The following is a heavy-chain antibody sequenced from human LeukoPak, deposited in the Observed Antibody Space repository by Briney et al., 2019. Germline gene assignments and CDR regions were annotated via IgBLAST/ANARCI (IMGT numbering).Heavy chain of an antibody. CDR3: ARGDDSGYYDYFDY. V-gene: IGHV3-53*01. CDR1: GFTVDSNY. D-gene: IGHD3-22*01. J-gene: IGHJ4*02. Sequence: GGSLRLSCAASGFTVDSNYLSWVRQAPGKGLEWVSTIYTGGNTYYAASVKGRFTISRDFSKNTVFLHMNSLRAEDTAMYYCARGDDSGYYDYFDYWGQGALVIVSS. CDR2: IYTGGNT.